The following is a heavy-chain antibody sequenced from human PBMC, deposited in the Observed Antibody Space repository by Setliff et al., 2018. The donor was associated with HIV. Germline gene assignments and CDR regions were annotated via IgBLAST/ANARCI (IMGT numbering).Heavy chain of an antibody. CDR2: IYYSGST. CDR1: GGSISSYY. D-gene: IGHD2-15*01. J-gene: IGHJ4*02. CDR3: ARGPYCSGGSCYSSLDY. Sequence: PSETLSLTCTVSGGSISSYYWSWIRQPPGKGLEWIGYIYYSGSTKYNPSLKSRVTISVDTSKNQFSLKLSSVTAADTAVYYCARGPYCSGGSCYSSLDYWGQGTLVTVSS. V-gene: IGHV4-59*01.